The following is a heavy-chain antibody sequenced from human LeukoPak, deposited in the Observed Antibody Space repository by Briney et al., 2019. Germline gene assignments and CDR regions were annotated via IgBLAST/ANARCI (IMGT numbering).Heavy chain of an antibody. V-gene: IGHV3-21*04. CDR1: GFSFSSYN. J-gene: IGHJ3*02. Sequence: GGSLRLSCEAFGFSFSSYNMDWVRQTPGKGLEWISSITTSSSYTFYADSVKGRFTISRDNARNSLYLQMNSLRAEDTAVYYCAKDGTWSNAFDIWGQGTMVTVSS. CDR3: AKDGTWSNAFDI. D-gene: IGHD1-26*01. CDR2: ITTSSSYT.